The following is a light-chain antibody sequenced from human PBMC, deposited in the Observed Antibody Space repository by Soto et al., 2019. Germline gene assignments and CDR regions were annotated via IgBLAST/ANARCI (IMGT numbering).Light chain of an antibody. Sequence: IQMTQSPSSLSASVGDRVTITCRASPSISSNLNWYQQKPGKAPKLLIYAASSLQSGVPSRFSGSGSGTDFTLTITSLQPEDFATYSCQQSFSTPRTFGLGTKVDIK. CDR1: PSISSN. CDR3: QQSFSTPRT. V-gene: IGKV1-39*01. J-gene: IGKJ1*01. CDR2: AAS.